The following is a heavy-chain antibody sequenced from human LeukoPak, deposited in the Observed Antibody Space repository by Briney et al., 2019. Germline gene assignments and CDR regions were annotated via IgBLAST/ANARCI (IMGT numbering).Heavy chain of an antibody. V-gene: IGHV4-34*01. D-gene: IGHD2-2*01. CDR2: INHSGST. Sequence: SETLSLTCAVYGGSFSGYYWSWIRQPPGKGLEWIGEINHSGSTNYNPSLKSRVTISVDTSKNQFSLKLSSVTAADTAVYYCARAYCSSTSCLRFFGYYYGMDVWGQGTTVTVSS. J-gene: IGHJ6*02. CDR1: GGSFSGYY. CDR3: ARAYCSSTSCLRFFGYYYGMDV.